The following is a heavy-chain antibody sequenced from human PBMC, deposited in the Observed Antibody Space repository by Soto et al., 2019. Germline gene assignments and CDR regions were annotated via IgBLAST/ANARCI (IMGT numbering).Heavy chain of an antibody. CDR2: INSDGSST. CDR3: ARIRAYYESSGYYY. Sequence: EVQLVESGGGLVQPGESLRLSCADSGFTFSSYWMHWVRQAPGKGLVWVSRINSDGSSTSYADSVKGRFTISRDNAKNTRYLHMDSLRAEDTAVYYCARIRAYYESSGYYYWGQGTLVTVSS. V-gene: IGHV3-74*01. D-gene: IGHD3-22*01. CDR1: GFTFSSYW. J-gene: IGHJ4*02.